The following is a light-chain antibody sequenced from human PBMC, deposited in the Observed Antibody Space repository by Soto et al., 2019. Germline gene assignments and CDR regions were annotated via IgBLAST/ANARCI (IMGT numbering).Light chain of an antibody. CDR1: QSISSW. V-gene: IGKV1-5*01. CDR2: DAS. Sequence: DIQMTQSPSTLSASVGDRVTITCRASQSISSWLAWYQQKPGKAPKLLIYDASSLESGVPSRFSGSGSGTEFTLTISRLQPDDFATYYRQQYNSYRTFGQGTKVEIK. J-gene: IGKJ1*01. CDR3: QQYNSYRT.